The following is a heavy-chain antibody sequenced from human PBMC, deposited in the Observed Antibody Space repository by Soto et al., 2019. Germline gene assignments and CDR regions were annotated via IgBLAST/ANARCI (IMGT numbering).Heavy chain of an antibody. J-gene: IGHJ6*02. Sequence: RSLTLSGPCPVAGCCIRDSRYCWGWVRESPGKGPGWIGSIYSSGSPSYNPSLKSRVTISVDTSKTPFSLKLSSVTAADTAVYYCARHPFAAAGTSLRYYYHCMDVLAPAPPGTGS. CDR3: ARHPFAAAGTSLRYYYHCMDV. V-gene: IGHV4-39*01. CDR1: GCCIRDSRYC. CDR2: IYSSGSP. D-gene: IGHD6-13*01.